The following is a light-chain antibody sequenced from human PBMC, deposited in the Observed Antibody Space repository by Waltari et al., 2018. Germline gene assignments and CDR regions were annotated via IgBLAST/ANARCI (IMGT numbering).Light chain of an antibody. CDR3: QAWDRSTVV. V-gene: IGLV3-1*01. Sequence: SYELTQPPSVSVSPGQTASITCSGDKLGDKYVCWYQQKPGQSPVLGIYQDTKRPSGIPERFSGASAGNKVALTIGGAQAMDEADYYCQAWDRSTVVFGGGTKLTAL. CDR2: QDT. J-gene: IGLJ2*01. CDR1: KLGDKY.